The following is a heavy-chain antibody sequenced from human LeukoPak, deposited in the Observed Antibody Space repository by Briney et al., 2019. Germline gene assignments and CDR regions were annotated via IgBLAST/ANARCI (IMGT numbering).Heavy chain of an antibody. D-gene: IGHD2-15*01. V-gene: IGHV4-38-2*02. Sequence: SETLSLTCLVSGFSISSDDCWGWIRQPPGKGLEWIGSISNRGSPYYNPSLKSRVTMSVDTPNDHFSLRLSSVTAADTAVYYCVRDGGFYYTASPNSWFDPWGQGTLVTVSS. CDR1: GFSISSDDC. CDR2: ISNRGSP. CDR3: VRDGGFYYTASPNSWFDP. J-gene: IGHJ5*02.